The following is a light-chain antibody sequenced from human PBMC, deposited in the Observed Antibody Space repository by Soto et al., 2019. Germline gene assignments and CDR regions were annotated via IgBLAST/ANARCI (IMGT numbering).Light chain of an antibody. CDR1: QSVSTSN. Sequence: MVLTQSPGTLSLSPGERAALSCRASQSVSTSNLAWYQQRPGQAPRLLMYGASRRATGIPDRFSGSGSGTDFTLTISGLEPEDFAVYYCQQYGGSSWTFGQGTRLEIK. CDR2: GAS. V-gene: IGKV3-20*01. CDR3: QQYGGSSWT. J-gene: IGKJ5*01.